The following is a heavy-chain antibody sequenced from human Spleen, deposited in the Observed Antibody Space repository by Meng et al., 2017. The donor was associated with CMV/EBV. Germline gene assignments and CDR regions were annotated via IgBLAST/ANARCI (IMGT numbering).Heavy chain of an antibody. CDR1: CDSISSGAYY. J-gene: IGHJ5*02. Sequence: CTVSCDSISSGAYYWSWVRQPPGKGLEWIGYIYYIENTYYNPSLRGRVTISGDTSKNQFSLKLKSVTAADTAVYFCARAEPNWFDAWGQGTLVTVSS. V-gene: IGHV4-30-4*01. CDR3: ARAEPNWFDA. D-gene: IGHD1-14*01. CDR2: IYYIENT.